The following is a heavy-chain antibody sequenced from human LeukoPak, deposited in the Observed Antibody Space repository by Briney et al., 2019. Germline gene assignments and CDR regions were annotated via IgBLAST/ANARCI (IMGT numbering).Heavy chain of an antibody. CDR2: IKSKTDGGTT. V-gene: IGHV3-15*01. CDR1: GFTFSNAW. CDR3: TTIITMIVVARGAFDI. J-gene: IGHJ3*02. D-gene: IGHD3-22*01. Sequence: GGSLRLSXAASGFTFSNAWMSWVRQAPGKGLEWVGRIKSKTDGGTTDYAAPVKGRFTISRDDSKNTLYLQMNSLKTEDTAVYYCTTIITMIVVARGAFDIWGQGTMVTVSS.